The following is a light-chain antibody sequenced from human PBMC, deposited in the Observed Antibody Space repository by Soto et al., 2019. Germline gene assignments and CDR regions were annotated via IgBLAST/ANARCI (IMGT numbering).Light chain of an antibody. CDR1: RDDIGAYDY. CDR2: EVT. CDR3: NSYTNSSAVV. J-gene: IGLJ2*01. Sequence: QPGFVPGCPGRSITMSCAETRDDIGAYDYVSWYQQHPGNAPKLLVYEVTNRPSGVSDRFSGSKSGNTASLTISGLQAEDEADYYRNSYTNSSAVVFGAGT. V-gene: IGLV2-14*01.